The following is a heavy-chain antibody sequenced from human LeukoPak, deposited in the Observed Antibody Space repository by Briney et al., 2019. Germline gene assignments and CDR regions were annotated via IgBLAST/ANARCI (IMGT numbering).Heavy chain of an antibody. CDR3: SSSPSWGV. J-gene: IGHJ6*04. V-gene: IGHV3-23*01. D-gene: IGHD3-16*01. CDR1: GFTFRGYD. Sequence: PGRSLRLSCAPSGFTFRGYDMICVRQAPGKGLEWVSAITDSGGSTYYADSVRGRFTIYRDNSKNTLYLQMNSVRVDDRAVNYCSSSPSWGVWGKGTTVTVSS. CDR2: ITDSGGST.